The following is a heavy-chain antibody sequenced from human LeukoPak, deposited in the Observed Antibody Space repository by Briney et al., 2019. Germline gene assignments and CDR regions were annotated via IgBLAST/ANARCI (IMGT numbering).Heavy chain of an antibody. Sequence: PSETLSLTCAVYGGSFSGYYWSWIRPPPGKGLEWIGEINHSGSTNYNPSLKSRVTIPVDTSKNQFSLKLSSVTAADTAVYYCARDPLLPKGSGYVDYWGQGILVTVSS. CDR1: GGSFSGYY. D-gene: IGHD3-22*01. V-gene: IGHV4-34*01. CDR2: INHSGST. J-gene: IGHJ4*02. CDR3: ARDPLLPKGSGYVDY.